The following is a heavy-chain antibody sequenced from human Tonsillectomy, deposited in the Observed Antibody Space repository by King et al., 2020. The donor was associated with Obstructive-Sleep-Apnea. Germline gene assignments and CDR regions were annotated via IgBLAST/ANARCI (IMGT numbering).Heavy chain of an antibody. J-gene: IGHJ4*02. V-gene: IGHV3-23*04. Sequence: VQLVESGGGLVQPGGSLKLSLEPPGFTFRTYALSGVPQPPGRGLEGVSAISGSGGSTYYADSVKGRFTISRDNSKNTLYLQMNSLRAEDTAVYYCATYSGYSSSWSPKGYFDYWGQGTLVTVSS. D-gene: IGHD6-13*01. CDR1: GFTFRTYA. CDR2: ISGSGGST. CDR3: ATYSGYSSSWSPKGYFDY.